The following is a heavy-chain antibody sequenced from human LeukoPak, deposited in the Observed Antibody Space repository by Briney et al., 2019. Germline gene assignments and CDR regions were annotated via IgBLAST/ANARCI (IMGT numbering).Heavy chain of an antibody. CDR1: GFTFSSYA. CDR2: ISYDGSNK. J-gene: IGHJ2*01. CDR3: AREAVDTGDWYFDL. V-gene: IGHV3-30-3*01. Sequence: PGRSLRLSCAASGFTFSSYAMHWVRQAPGKGLEWVAVISYDGSNKYYADSVKGRFTISRDNAEKMLYLQMNSLRVEDTAVYFCAREAVDTGDWYFDLWGRGTLVTVSP. D-gene: IGHD1-14*01.